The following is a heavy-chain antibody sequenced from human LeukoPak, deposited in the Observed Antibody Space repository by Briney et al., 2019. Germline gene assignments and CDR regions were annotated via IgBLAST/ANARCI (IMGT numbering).Heavy chain of an antibody. CDR1: GFTFDDYA. CDR3: AKDSSGYFDY. V-gene: IGHV3-9*01. J-gene: IGHJ4*02. CDR2: ISWNSGSI. Sequence: GRSLRLSYAASGFTFDDYAMHWVRQAPGKGLEWVSGISWNSGSIGYADSVKGRFTISRDNAKNSLYLQMNSLRAEDTALYYCAKDSSGYFDYWGQGTLVTVSS. D-gene: IGHD3-22*01.